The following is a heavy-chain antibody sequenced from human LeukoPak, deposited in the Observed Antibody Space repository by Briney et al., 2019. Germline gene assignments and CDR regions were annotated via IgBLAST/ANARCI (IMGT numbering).Heavy chain of an antibody. CDR3: AGRSGSSQLPDY. CDR2: INPSAGST. D-gene: IGHD1-26*01. J-gene: IGHJ4*02. Sequence: GASVKVSCKASGYTFTGYYMHWVRQAPGQGLEWMGIINPSAGSTSYAQKFQGRVTMTRDMSTSTVYMELSSLRSEDTAVYYCAGRSGSSQLPDYWGQGTLVTVSS. CDR1: GYTFTGYY. V-gene: IGHV1-46*01.